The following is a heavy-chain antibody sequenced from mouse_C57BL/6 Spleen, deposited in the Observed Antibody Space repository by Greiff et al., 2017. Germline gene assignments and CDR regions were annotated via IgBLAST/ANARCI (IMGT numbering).Heavy chain of an antibody. CDR1: GYTFTSYW. CDR3: ARSRDWEANAMDY. V-gene: IGHV1-50*01. Sequence: QVQLQQPGAELVKPGASVKLSCKASGYTFTSYWMQWVKQRPGQGLEWIGEIDPSDSYTNYNQKFKGKATLTVDTSSSTAYMQLSSLTSEDSAVYYCARSRDWEANAMDYWGQGTSVTVSS. D-gene: IGHD4-1*01. J-gene: IGHJ4*01. CDR2: IDPSDSYT.